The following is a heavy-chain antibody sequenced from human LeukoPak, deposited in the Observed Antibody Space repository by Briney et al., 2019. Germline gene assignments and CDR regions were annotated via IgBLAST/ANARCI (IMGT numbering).Heavy chain of an antibody. Sequence: SETLSLTCTVSGGSISSYYWSWIRQPPGKGLEWIGYIYYSGTTNYNPSLKSRVTISVDTSKNQFSLKVSSVTVADTAVYYCARVAYSSAWSYFDYWGQGTLVTVSS. CDR2: IYYSGTT. J-gene: IGHJ4*02. CDR1: GGSISSYY. CDR3: ARVAYSSAWSYFDY. D-gene: IGHD6-19*01. V-gene: IGHV4-59*01.